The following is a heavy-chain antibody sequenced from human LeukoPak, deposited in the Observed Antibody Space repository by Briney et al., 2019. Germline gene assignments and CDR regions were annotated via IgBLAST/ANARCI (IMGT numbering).Heavy chain of an antibody. J-gene: IGHJ6*02. CDR1: GFAFSSYG. D-gene: IGHD2-15*01. CDR2: IWYDGSNK. V-gene: IGHV3-33*08. CDR3: ARENDMGYCSGGRCYKGYNAMDV. Sequence: GGSLRLSCAASGFAFSSYGMHWVRQAPGKGLEWVAVIWYDGSNKYYADSVRRRFTISRDNSKNTLYLQMNSLRAEDTAVYYCARENDMGYCSGGRCYKGYNAMDVWGQGTTVTVSS.